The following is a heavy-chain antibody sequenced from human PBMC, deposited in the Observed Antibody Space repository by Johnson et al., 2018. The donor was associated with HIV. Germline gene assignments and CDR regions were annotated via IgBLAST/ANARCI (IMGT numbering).Heavy chain of an antibody. CDR3: AREMATICPQNFCDAFDI. J-gene: IGHJ3*02. V-gene: IGHV3-30*19. Sequence: VQVVESGGGVVQPGGSLRLSCAASGFTFSSYGMHWVRQAPGKGLEWVAVIWYDGSNKYYADSVKGRFTISRDNSKNTLYLQMNSLRAEDTAVYYCAREMATICPQNFCDAFDIWGQGTMVTVSS. CDR2: IWYDGSNK. D-gene: IGHD5-24*01. CDR1: GFTFSSYG.